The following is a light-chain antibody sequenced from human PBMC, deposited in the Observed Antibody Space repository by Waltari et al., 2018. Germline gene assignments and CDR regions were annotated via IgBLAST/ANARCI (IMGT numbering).Light chain of an antibody. CDR1: SRDAGGPTY. CDR3: SSYAGSNNVV. V-gene: IGLV2-8*01. J-gene: IGLJ2*01. Sequence: QSALPQPPSASGSPGQSVTISCTGTSRDAGGPTYVSWYQQHPGKAPKLMIYEVSKRPSGVPDRFSGSKSGNTASLTVSGLQAEDEADYYCSSYAGSNNVVFGGGTKLTVL. CDR2: EVS.